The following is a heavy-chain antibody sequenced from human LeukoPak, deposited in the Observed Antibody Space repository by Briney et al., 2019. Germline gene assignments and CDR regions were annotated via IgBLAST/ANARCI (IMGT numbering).Heavy chain of an antibody. V-gene: IGHV3-23*01. Sequence: PGGSLRLSCAASGFTFSTYVMSWVRQAPGKGLEWVSSITDSGGGTQYADSVKGRFTISRDNSKNTLYLQMNSLRAEDTAVYYCAKGSATPYWGQGTLVTVST. D-gene: IGHD1-26*01. CDR2: ITDSGGGT. CDR3: AKGSATPY. CDR1: GFTFSTYV. J-gene: IGHJ4*02.